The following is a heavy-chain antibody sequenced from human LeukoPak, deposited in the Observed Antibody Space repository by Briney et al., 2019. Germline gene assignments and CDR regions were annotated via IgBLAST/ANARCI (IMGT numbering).Heavy chain of an antibody. CDR2: ISSRTSSHT. V-gene: IGHV3-11*03. Sequence: PGGSLRLSCAASGFTFSEYYMSWIRQAPGKGLEWVSYISSRTSSHTKYADSVKGRFTISRDNSKNSLYLQMNSLRSEDTAMYYCAKESGKFDYWGQGTLDAVSS. J-gene: IGHJ4*02. CDR1: GFTFSEYY. CDR3: AKESGKFDY.